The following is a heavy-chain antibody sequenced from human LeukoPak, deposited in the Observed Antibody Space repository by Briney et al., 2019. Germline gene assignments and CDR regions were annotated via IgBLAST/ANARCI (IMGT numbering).Heavy chain of an antibody. CDR3: TDFGDYGRMVY. V-gene: IGHV4-4*02. CDR2: IYHSGST. CDR1: GGSISSTNW. J-gene: IGHJ4*02. Sequence: SETLSLTCAVSGGSISSTNWWSWVRQPPGKGLEWIGEIYHSGSTNYNPSLKSRVTISLDKSNNQFSLKLNSVTVADTAVYYCTDFGDYGRMVYWGQGTPVTVSS. D-gene: IGHD4-17*01.